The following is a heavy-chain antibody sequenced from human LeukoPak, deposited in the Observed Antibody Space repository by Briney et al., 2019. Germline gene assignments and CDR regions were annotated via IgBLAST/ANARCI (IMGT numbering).Heavy chain of an antibody. CDR2: INWNSGSI. V-gene: IGHV3-9*01. Sequence: GRSLRLSCAASGFTFDDYAMRWVRQAPGKGLEWVSGINWNSGSIGYADSVKGRFTISRDNAKHSLYLQLNSLRAEDTALYYCAKDIRGYYYYMDVWGKGTTVTVSS. CDR3: AKDIRGYYYYMDV. CDR1: GFTFDDYA. J-gene: IGHJ6*03.